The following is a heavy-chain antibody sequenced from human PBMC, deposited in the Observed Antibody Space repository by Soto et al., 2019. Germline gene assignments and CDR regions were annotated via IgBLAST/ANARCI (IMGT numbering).Heavy chain of an antibody. D-gene: IGHD2-2*02. CDR1: VYSFTRCW. V-gene: IGHV5-51*01. CDR2: HYPGDSDT. CDR3: ARGPSGGFCRSTSCYNAFYFDF. Sequence: GASLKISCKGSVYSFTRCWIGWGRQLPGKGLEWLGVHYPGDSDTRYSPSFQGQVTISADKSISTAYLQWGSLKAADTAMYYCARGPSGGFCRSTSCYNAFYFDFWGQGTLVTVSS. J-gene: IGHJ4*02.